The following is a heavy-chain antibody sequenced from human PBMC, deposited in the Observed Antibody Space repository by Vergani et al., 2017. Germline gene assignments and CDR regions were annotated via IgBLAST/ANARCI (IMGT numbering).Heavy chain of an antibody. CDR1: GGSISSSNW. J-gene: IGHJ6*02. D-gene: IGHD3-10*01. CDR3: AGFPTPNCTMVRGVMVSASYGVDV. CDR2: IYHSGST. V-gene: IGHV4-4*03. Sequence: QVQLQESGPGLVKPPGTLSLTCAVSGGSISSSNWWSWVRQPPGKGLEWMGEIYHSGSTNYNPSLKSRVTISVGKSKNQFSLKLSYVTAADTAVYYCAGFPTPNCTMVRGVMVSASYGVDVWVQGTTVTVSS.